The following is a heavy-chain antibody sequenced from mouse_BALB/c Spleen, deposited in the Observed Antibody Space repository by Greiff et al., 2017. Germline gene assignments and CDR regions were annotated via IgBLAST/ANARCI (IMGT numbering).Heavy chain of an antibody. Sequence: VQLQQPGAELVRPGASVKLSCKASGYTFTSYWINWVKQRPGQGLEWIGNIYPSDSYTNYNQKFKDKATLTVDKSSSTAYMQLSSPTSEDSAVYYCTRAITGDYAMDYWGQGTSVTVSS. J-gene: IGHJ4*01. CDR1: GYTFTSYW. CDR2: IYPSDSYT. V-gene: IGHV1-69*02. D-gene: IGHD1-2*01. CDR3: TRAITGDYAMDY.